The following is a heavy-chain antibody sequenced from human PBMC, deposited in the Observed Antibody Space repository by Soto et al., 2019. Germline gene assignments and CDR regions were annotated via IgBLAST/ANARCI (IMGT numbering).Heavy chain of an antibody. V-gene: IGHV1-69*08. J-gene: IGHJ4*02. CDR3: ARDSPIGSTFSGYDAIDY. D-gene: IGHD5-12*01. Sequence: QVQLEQSGAEVKKPGSSVRVSCKASGGPFSNDIITWVRQAPGQGLEWMGRIIPLLSTSTYAQNFQGRLKITADRSTGTAYMDLKNLTSADTAVYYCARDSPIGSTFSGYDAIDYWGQGTRITVSS. CDR1: GGPFSNDI. CDR2: IIPLLSTS.